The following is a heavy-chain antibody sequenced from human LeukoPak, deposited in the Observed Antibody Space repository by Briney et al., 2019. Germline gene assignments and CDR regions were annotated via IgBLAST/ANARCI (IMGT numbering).Heavy chain of an antibody. J-gene: IGHJ4*02. CDR3: ARGPGEGLFDY. D-gene: IGHD3-16*01. V-gene: IGHV3-23*01. CDR1: GFTFSNYA. CDR2: ISGTGGRT. Sequence: GGSLRLSCTASGFTFSNYAMTWVRQAPGKGLEWVSSISGTGGRTYSADSVKGRFTISRDNAKNSVFLQMNSLRAEDTALYYCARGPGEGLFDYWGQGTLVTVSS.